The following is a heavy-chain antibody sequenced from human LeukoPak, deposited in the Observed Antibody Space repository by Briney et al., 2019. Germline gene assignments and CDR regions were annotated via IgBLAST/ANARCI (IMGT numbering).Heavy chain of an antibody. CDR2: ISFDASRS. CDR3: ASPIRYCSGGSCYSFDY. Sequence: GGSLRLSCLASGFTFENFAMHWVRQAPGKGLEWVAVISFDASRSGSADSVQGRFTISRDNSKNTLYLQMNSLRDEDTAVYYCASPIRYCSGGSCYSFDYWGQGTLVTVSS. J-gene: IGHJ4*02. D-gene: IGHD2-15*01. V-gene: IGHV3-30*04. CDR1: GFTFENFA.